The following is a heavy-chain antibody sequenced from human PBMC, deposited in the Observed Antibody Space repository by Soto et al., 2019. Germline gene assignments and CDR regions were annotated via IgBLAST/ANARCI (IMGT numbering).Heavy chain of an antibody. CDR2: ISSSSSYI. V-gene: IGHV3-21*01. D-gene: IGHD3-10*01. CDR3: ARCELEEFGYYGSGSYSNACDY. CDR1: GFTFSSYS. J-gene: IGHJ4*02. Sequence: EVQLVESGGGLVKPGGSLRLSCAASGFTFSSYSMNWVRQAPGKGLEWVSSISSSSSYIYYADSVKGRFTISRDNAKNSLYLQMNSLRAEETSEHYCARCELEEFGYYGSGSYSNACDYWGQGTLVTVSS.